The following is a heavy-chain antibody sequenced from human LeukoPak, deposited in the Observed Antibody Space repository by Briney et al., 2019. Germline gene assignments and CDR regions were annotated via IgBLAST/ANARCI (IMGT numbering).Heavy chain of an antibody. V-gene: IGHV3-23*01. J-gene: IGHJ4*02. CDR3: ARNENSGWGYFDY. CDR2: IGGSNGIT. D-gene: IGHD5-12*01. CDR1: GFTFSDYA. Sequence: GGSLRLSCAASGFTFSDYAMHWVRQAPGKGLEWVSVIGGSNGITFYVGSVKGRFTISRDNSKDTLYLHMNSLRAEDTAVYYCARNENSGWGYFDYWGQGTLVTVSS.